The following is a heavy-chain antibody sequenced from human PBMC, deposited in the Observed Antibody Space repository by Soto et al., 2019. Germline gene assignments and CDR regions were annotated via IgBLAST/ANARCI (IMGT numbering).Heavy chain of an antibody. V-gene: IGHV1-46*01. Sequence: ASVKVSCKASGYTFTRYFIQWIRPGPGQEFEWMGLINPAGGTTSYAQEFQGRVTMTRDTSTRTVYMEMSSLRSEDTAVYYCARDGTFDIWGQGTLVTVSS. J-gene: IGHJ4*02. CDR3: ARDGTFDI. CDR1: GYTFTRYF. CDR2: INPAGGTT. D-gene: IGHD1-7*01.